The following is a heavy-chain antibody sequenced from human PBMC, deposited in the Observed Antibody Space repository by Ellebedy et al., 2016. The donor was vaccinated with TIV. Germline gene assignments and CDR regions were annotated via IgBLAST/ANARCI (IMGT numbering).Heavy chain of an antibody. J-gene: IGHJ5*02. Sequence: GESLKISCAASGFTFDDYAMHWVRQAPGKGLEWVSLISGDGGSTYCADSVKGRFTISRDNSKNSLYLQMNSLRTEDTALYYCAKDISSAAGYNWFDPWGQGTRVTVSS. D-gene: IGHD6-13*01. CDR2: ISGDGGST. CDR3: AKDISSAAGYNWFDP. V-gene: IGHV3-43*02. CDR1: GFTFDDYA.